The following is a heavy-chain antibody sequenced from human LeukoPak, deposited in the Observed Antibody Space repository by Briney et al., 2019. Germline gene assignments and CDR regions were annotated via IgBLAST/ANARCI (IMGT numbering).Heavy chain of an antibody. D-gene: IGHD6-13*01. CDR1: GFTFSSYA. J-gene: IGHJ4*02. CDR2: ISGNGGST. Sequence: GGSLRLSCAASGFTFSSYAMSWVRQAPGKGLEWVSGISGNGGSTYFADSVKGRFTISRDNSKNTLYLQMTSLRAEDTAVYYCAKARYSSSWYFDYWGQGTLVTVSS. V-gene: IGHV3-23*01. CDR3: AKARYSSSWYFDY.